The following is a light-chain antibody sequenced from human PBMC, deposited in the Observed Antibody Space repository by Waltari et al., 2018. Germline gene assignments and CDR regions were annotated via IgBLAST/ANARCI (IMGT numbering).Light chain of an antibody. CDR1: QILDTW. CDR2: MSS. CDR3: QHYNIYPWT. V-gene: IGKV1-5*03. J-gene: IGKJ1*01. Sequence: TCRAIQILDTWLAVYQVKPGKAPELLIYMSSYLESGVPARFSGSGSGTEFTLTITSLQPDDFATYYCQHYNIYPWTFGRGTKVEI.